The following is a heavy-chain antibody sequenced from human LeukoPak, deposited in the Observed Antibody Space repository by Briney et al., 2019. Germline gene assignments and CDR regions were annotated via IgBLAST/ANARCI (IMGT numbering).Heavy chain of an antibody. CDR3: ARDGLNTMVRGKIHYYYMDV. CDR2: IYTSGST. V-gene: IGHV4-39*07. D-gene: IGHD3-10*01. J-gene: IGHJ6*03. CDR1: GGSISSSSYY. Sequence: PSETLSLTCTVSGGSISSSSYYWGWIRQPPGKGLEWIGRIYTSGSTHYNPSLKSRVTVSVDTSKNQFSLKLSSVTAADTAVYYCARDGLNTMVRGKIHYYYMDVWGKGTTVTISS.